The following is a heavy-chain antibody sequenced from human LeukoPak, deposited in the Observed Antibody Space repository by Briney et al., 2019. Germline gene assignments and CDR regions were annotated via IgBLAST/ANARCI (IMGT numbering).Heavy chain of an antibody. V-gene: IGHV4-59*08. Sequence: PSETLSLTCTVSGGSISSYYWSWIRQPPGKGLEWIGYIYYSGSTNYNPSLKSRVTISADTSKNQFSLKLSSVTAADTAVYYCARLLYYYDSSGYYDWFDPWGQGTLVTVSS. CDR1: GGSISSYY. D-gene: IGHD3-22*01. J-gene: IGHJ5*02. CDR2: IYYSGST. CDR3: ARLLYYYDSSGYYDWFDP.